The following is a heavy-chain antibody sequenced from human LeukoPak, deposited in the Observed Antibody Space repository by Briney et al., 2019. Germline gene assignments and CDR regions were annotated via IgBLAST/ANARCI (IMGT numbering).Heavy chain of an antibody. D-gene: IGHD3-10*01. CDR3: ARDNYYKSGTFDC. CDR2: ISNSGRTI. V-gene: IGHV3-48*04. Sequence: GGSLRLSCAASGFTFSSYSMNWVRQAPGKGLEWLSYISNSGRTIDSADSVKGRFTISRDNAKNSLYLQMNSLRAEDTAVYYCARDNYYKSGTFDCWGQGTLVTVSS. CDR1: GFTFSSYS. J-gene: IGHJ4*02.